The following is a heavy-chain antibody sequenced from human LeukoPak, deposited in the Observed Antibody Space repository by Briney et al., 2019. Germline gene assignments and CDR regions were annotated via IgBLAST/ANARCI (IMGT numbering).Heavy chain of an antibody. CDR3: AREVGSPAVRSAFDL. J-gene: IGHJ3*01. D-gene: IGHD2-15*01. V-gene: IGHV3-48*04. CDR2: ISATGGTI. Sequence: PGGSLRLSCAASGFTFSSNGMNWVRQAPGKGLEWVSYISATGGTIYYADSVKGRFTISRDNAKSSLYLQMNSLRVEDTAVYYCAREVGSPAVRSAFDLWGQGTVVTVSS. CDR1: GFTFSSNG.